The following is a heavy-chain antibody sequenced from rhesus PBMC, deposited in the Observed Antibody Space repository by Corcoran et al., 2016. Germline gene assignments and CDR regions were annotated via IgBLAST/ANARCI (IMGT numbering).Heavy chain of an antibody. V-gene: IGHV4-93*02. Sequence: HLREWAPAGGNLAEPLPPPRPLPGDPLRSSNWWGWPAQPPGKGLVWIGVFLGSVRTTDYNPTDKSRVNVSTDMSKDPVSLTLSSMTGGDAAVSYCVGHKGRSHFDYWGQGVLVTVSS. CDR3: VGHKGRSHFDY. CDR2: FLGSVRTT. J-gene: IGHJ4*01. CDR1: GDPLRSSNW. D-gene: IGHD4-29*01.